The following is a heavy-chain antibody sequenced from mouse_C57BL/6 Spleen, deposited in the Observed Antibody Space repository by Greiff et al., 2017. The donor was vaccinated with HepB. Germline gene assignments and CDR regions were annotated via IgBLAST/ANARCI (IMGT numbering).Heavy chain of an antibody. Sequence: VQLQQSGADLVKAGASVKMSCKASGYTFTSYWMHWVKQRLGQGLEWFAETNPTNGRTYYNEKFKSKATLTVDKSSSTAYMLLSGPTFEDSAVYYCARSKKIVATYFYYWGQGTTLTVSS. D-gene: IGHD1-1*01. J-gene: IGHJ2*01. CDR3: ARSKKIVATYFYY. CDR1: GYTFTSYW. CDR2: TNPTNGRT. V-gene: IGHV1S81*02.